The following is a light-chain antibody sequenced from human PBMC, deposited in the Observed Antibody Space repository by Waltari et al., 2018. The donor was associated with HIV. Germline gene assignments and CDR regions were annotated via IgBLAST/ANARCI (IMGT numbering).Light chain of an antibody. J-gene: IGLJ2*01. CDR3: SAYTSSSTLAV. V-gene: IGLV2-14*01. CDR1: RSDIGGYAY. CDR2: GVS. Sequence: QSALTQPASVSGSPGQSITISCTGTRSDIGGYAYVSWYQQHPGKAPKLMIYGVSSRPSGVSNRFSGSRSGNTASLTISGLQAEDEADYYCSAYTSSSTLAVFGGGTKLTVL.